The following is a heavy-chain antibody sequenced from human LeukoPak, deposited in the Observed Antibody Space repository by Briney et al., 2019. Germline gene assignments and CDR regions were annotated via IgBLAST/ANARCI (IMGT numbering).Heavy chain of an antibody. CDR3: ARAHLRSGWPRYFDL. V-gene: IGHV1-69*01. D-gene: IGHD6-19*01. J-gene: IGHJ2*01. CDR2: IIPIFGTA. CDR1: GGTFSSYA. Sequence: GASVKVSCKASGGTFSSYAISWVRQAPGQGLEWMGGIIPIFGTANYAQKFQGRVTITADESTSTAHMELSSLRSEDTAVYYCARAHLRSGWPRYFDLWGRGTLVTVSS.